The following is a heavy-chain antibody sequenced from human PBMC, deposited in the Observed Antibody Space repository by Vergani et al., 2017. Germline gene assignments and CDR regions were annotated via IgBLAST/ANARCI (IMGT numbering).Heavy chain of an antibody. Sequence: QVQLQESGPGLVKPSQTLSLTCTVSGGSISSGSYYWSWLRQPAGKGLEWIGRIYTSGSTTDNPSLKSRVTMSVDTSKNQFSLQLTSVTAADTAVYYCARDLGFWSGYLVWGQGTLVTVSS. D-gene: IGHD3-3*01. CDR2: IYTSGST. J-gene: IGHJ4*02. CDR1: GGSISSGSYY. CDR3: ARDLGFWSGYLV. V-gene: IGHV4-61*02.